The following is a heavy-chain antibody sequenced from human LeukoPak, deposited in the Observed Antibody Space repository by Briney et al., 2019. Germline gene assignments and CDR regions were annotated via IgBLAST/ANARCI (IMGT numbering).Heavy chain of an antibody. CDR3: ARGSGRYCSGGSCYSEIDY. D-gene: IGHD2-15*01. CDR2: IYSDNT. CDR1: GFTVSSNS. Sequence: GGSLRLSCTVSGFTVSSNSMSWVRQAPGKGLEWVSFIYSDNTHYSDSVKGRFTISRDNSKNTLYLQMNSLRSDDTAVYYCARGSGRYCSGGSCYSEIDYWGQGTLVTVSS. J-gene: IGHJ4*02. V-gene: IGHV3-53*05.